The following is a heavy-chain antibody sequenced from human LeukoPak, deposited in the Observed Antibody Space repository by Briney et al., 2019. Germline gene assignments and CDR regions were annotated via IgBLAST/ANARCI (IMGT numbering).Heavy chain of an antibody. CDR1: GFTFSDYY. J-gene: IGHJ3*02. V-gene: IGHV3-11*04. CDR3: ARDPLDCSSTSCYRQAFDI. D-gene: IGHD2-2*02. CDR2: ISSSGSAD. Sequence: GGSVRLSCAATGFTFSDYYMSWLRQAPGKGLEWISYISSSGSADYYADSVQGRFTVSRDNAKSSLYLQMNSLRAEDTAVYYCARDPLDCSSTSCYRQAFDIWGQGTMVTVSS.